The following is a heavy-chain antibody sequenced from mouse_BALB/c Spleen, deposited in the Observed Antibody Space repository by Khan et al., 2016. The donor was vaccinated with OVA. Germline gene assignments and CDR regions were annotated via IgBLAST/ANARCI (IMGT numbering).Heavy chain of an antibody. CDR1: GYSITSDYA. D-gene: IGHD1-1*01. V-gene: IGHV3-2*02. CDR3: ARSGTITTVVATDFDY. Sequence: EVQLQESGPGLVKPSPSLSLTCTVTGYSITSDYAWNWIRQFPGNKLEWMGYINYSGSTSYNPSLQSRISITRDTSKNPFFLQFNSVTTEDTATYDCARSGTITTVVATDFDYRGQGTKLTVSS. CDR2: INYSGST. J-gene: IGHJ2*01.